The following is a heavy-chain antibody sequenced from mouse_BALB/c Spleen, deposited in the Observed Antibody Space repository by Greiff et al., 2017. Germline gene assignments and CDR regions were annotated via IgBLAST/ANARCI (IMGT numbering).Heavy chain of an antibody. CDR1: GFSLTSYG. CDR3: ARDNDSMDY. V-gene: IGHV2-9*02. Sequence: VQLQESGPGLVAPSQSLSITCTVSGFSLTSYGVHWVRQPPGKGLEWLGVIWAGGSTNYKSALMSRLSISKDNSKGHVFLKMNSLQTDDPALYYCARDNDSMDYWGQGTSVTVSS. CDR2: IWAGGST. J-gene: IGHJ4*01.